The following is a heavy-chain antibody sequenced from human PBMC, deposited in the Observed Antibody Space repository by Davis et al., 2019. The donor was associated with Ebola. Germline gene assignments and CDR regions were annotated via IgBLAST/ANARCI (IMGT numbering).Heavy chain of an antibody. D-gene: IGHD6-6*01. Sequence: AASVKVSCKASGYTFTSYGISWVRQAPGQGLEWMGWISAYNGNTHYAQKLQGRVTMTTDTSTSTAYMELRSLRSDDTAVYYCARDNGGSSPHYYYYYDGMDVWGQGTTVTVSS. CDR3: ARDNGGSSPHYYYYYDGMDV. CDR1: GYTFTSYG. CDR2: ISAYNGNT. J-gene: IGHJ6*02. V-gene: IGHV1-18*01.